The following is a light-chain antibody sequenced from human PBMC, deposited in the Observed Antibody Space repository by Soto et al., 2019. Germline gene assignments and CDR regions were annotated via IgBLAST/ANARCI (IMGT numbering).Light chain of an antibody. CDR2: DAS. CDR3: LQRSNWLFT. CDR1: QSVSSY. J-gene: IGKJ4*01. Sequence: EIVLTQSPATLSLSPGERATLSCRASQSVSSYLAWYQQKPGQAPRLLIYDASNRATGIPARFSGSGSGTDFTLSISSLEPEDFAVYYCLQRSNWLFTFGGGTKVEIK. V-gene: IGKV3-11*01.